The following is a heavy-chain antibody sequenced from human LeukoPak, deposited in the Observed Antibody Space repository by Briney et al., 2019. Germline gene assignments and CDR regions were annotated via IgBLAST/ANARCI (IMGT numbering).Heavy chain of an antibody. V-gene: IGHV5-51*01. CDR3: ARHYPGGDYFIDY. Sequence: GESLQISCKGSGYIFTSYWIGWVRQLPGKGLEWVGIIYPDDSDTRYSPSFQDQVIISADKSISPAYLQWSSLKASDTAMYYCARHYPGGDYFIDYWGQGTLVTVSS. J-gene: IGHJ4*02. D-gene: IGHD4-17*01. CDR1: GYIFTSYW. CDR2: IYPDDSDT.